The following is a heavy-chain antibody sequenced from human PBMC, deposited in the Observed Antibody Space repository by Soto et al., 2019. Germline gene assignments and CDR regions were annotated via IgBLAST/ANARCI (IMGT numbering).Heavy chain of an antibody. Sequence: QVQLQESGPGLVKPSETLSLTCSVSGGSINSYYWSWIRQPPGKGLEWLGYVYYSGTTNYSPSLGSRVTISVDTSKNQFYLRLTYVTAADTAVYYCARDRGETYFGSGLDPFDIWGQGTMVNVSA. CDR1: GGSINSYY. J-gene: IGHJ3*02. CDR3: ARDRGETYFGSGLDPFDI. D-gene: IGHD3-10*01. CDR2: VYYSGTT. V-gene: IGHV4-59*01.